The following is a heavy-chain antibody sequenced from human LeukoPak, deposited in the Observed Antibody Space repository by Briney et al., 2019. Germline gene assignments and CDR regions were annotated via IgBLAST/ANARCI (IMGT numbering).Heavy chain of an antibody. CDR2: INHSRST. CDR1: GRSFSGYY. J-gene: IGHJ4*02. D-gene: IGHD3-10*01. CDR3: ARGRGRHAGY. Sequence: VTLSLTCTLYGRSFSGYYWSWIRRPTGKGPEWIGEINHSRSTNYNPSLKSRVTISVDTSKNQFSLKLSSVTAADTAVYYCARGRGRHAGYWGQGTLVTVSS. V-gene: IGHV4-34*01.